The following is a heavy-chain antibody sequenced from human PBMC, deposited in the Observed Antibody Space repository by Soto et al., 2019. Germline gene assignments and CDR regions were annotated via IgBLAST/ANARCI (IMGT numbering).Heavy chain of an antibody. CDR2: ISHDGNNT. Sequence: PGGSLRLSCAASGFTFSSYAMHWVRQAPGKGLEWVAFISHDGNNTYYADSVKGRFSISRDNSKNTLYLQMNSLRTEDTAMFYCARLRYYYDSTTYSDGQPADYWGLGTLVTVSS. J-gene: IGHJ4*02. V-gene: IGHV3-30-3*01. D-gene: IGHD3-22*01. CDR3: ARLRYYYDSTTYSDGQPADY. CDR1: GFTFSSYA.